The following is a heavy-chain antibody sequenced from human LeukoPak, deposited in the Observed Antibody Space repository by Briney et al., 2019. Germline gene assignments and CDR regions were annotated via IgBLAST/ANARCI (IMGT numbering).Heavy chain of an antibody. CDR1: GYSISSGYY. Sequence: SETLSLTCTVSGYSISSGYYWGWIRQPPGKGLEWIRSIYHSGSTYYNPSLKSRVTISVDTSKNQFSLKLSSVTAADTAVYYCARGPKMTMVRGVINSGNYRGQGTLVTVSS. V-gene: IGHV4-38-2*02. CDR3: ARGPKMTMVRGVINSGNY. J-gene: IGHJ4*02. CDR2: IYHSGST. D-gene: IGHD3-10*01.